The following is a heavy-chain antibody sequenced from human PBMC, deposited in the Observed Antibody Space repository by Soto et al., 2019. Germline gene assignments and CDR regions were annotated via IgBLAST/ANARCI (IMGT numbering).Heavy chain of an antibody. J-gene: IGHJ4*02. CDR3: ARGPGGGFVDY. CDR2: IYSGGST. D-gene: IGHD2-15*01. Sequence: EVQLVESGGGMVQHGGSLRLSCAASGFTVSSNYMSWVRQAPGKGLEWVSVIYSGGSTYYADSVKGRFTISRHNSKNTLYLQMNSLRAEDTAVYYCARGPGGGFVDYWGQGTLVTVSS. CDR1: GFTVSSNY. V-gene: IGHV3-53*04.